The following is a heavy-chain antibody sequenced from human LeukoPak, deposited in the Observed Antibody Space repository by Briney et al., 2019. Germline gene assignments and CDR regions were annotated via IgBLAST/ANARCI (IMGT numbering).Heavy chain of an antibody. D-gene: IGHD3-3*01. V-gene: IGHV3-48*01. CDR2: ISTSSRTI. CDR1: GFTFSTYS. J-gene: IGHJ4*02. CDR3: ARDGYDFWSDYPTTLDC. Sequence: GGSLRLSCAASGFTFSTYSMNWVRQAPGKGLEWVSYISTSSRTIYYADSVKGRSTISRDNAKNSLYLQLNSLRAEDTAVYYCARDGYDFWSDYPTTLDCWGQGTLVTVSS.